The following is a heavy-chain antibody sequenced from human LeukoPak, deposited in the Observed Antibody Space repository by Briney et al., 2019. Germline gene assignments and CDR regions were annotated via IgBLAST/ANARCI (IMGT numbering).Heavy chain of an antibody. CDR3: ARVVTRVYYDSSGSDY. D-gene: IGHD3-22*01. CDR2: ISSSSSYI. CDR1: GFTFSSYS. J-gene: IGHJ4*02. V-gene: IGHV3-21*01. Sequence: GGSLRLSCAASGFTFSSYSMNWVRQAPGKGLEWVSSISSSSSYIYYADSVKGRFTIFRDNAKNSLYLQMNSLRAEDTAVYYCARVVTRVYYDSSGSDYWGQGTLVTVSS.